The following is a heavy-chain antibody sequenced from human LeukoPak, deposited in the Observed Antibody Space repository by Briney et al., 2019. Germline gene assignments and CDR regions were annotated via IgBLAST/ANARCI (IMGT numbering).Heavy chain of an antibody. CDR3: ARDGFMIVVGSNAFDI. Sequence: GGSLRLSCAASGFTFSIYNIHWVRQAPGKGLEWVSSIRGGSSDIYYTDSVKGRFTISRDNAKNSLYLQMNSLRAEDTAVYYCARDGFMIVVGSNAFDIWGQGTMVTVSS. V-gene: IGHV3-21*04. CDR2: IRGGSSDI. CDR1: GFTFSIYN. J-gene: IGHJ3*02. D-gene: IGHD3-22*01.